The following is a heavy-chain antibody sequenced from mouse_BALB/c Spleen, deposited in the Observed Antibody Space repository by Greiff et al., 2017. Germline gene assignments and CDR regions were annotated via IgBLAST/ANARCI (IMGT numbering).Heavy chain of an antibody. D-gene: IGHD1-2*01. CDR3: ARGENFRYDGLYAMDY. J-gene: IGHJ4*01. CDR2: INPSTGYT. CDR1: GYTFTSYW. V-gene: IGHV1-7*01. Sequence: VQLQQSGAELAKPGASVKMSCKASGYTFTSYWMHWVKQRPGQGLEWIGYINPSTGYTEYNQKFKDKATLTADKSSSTAYMQLSSLTSEDSAVYYCARGENFRYDGLYAMDYWGQGTSVTVSA.